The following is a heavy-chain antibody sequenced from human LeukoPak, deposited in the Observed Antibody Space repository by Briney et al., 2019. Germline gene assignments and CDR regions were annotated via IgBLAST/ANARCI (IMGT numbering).Heavy chain of an antibody. CDR2: VCTSSRFI. V-gene: IGHV3-21*01. CDR3: VRGSDGYDYFLYY. Sequence: GGSLRLSCEASGFSFSSYSMNWVRQAPGKGLEWVSSVCTSSRFIFYADSVQARFYTRRDTAKDSMLLQRHSLTAEYTAVYYCVRGSDGYDYFLYYWGQATLVTVYS. CDR1: GFSFSSYS. J-gene: IGHJ4*02. D-gene: IGHD5-12*01.